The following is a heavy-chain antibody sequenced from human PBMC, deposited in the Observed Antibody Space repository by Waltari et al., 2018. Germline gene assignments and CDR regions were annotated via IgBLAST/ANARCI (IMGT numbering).Heavy chain of an antibody. D-gene: IGHD3-10*01. CDR1: GYTFTSYA. Sequence: QVQLVQSGAEVKKPGASVTVSCKASGYTFTSYAMHWVRQAPGQRLEWMGWINAGNGNTKYSQKFQGRVTITRDTSASTAYMELSSLRSEDTAVYYCARDLRESGMDVWGQGTTVTVSS. CDR2: INAGNGNT. CDR3: ARDLRESGMDV. J-gene: IGHJ6*02. V-gene: IGHV1-3*01.